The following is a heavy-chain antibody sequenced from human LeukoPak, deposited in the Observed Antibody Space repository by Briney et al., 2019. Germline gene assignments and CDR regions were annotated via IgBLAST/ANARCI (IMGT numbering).Heavy chain of an antibody. J-gene: IGHJ4*02. Sequence: SETLSLTCTVSGGSISSYYWSWIRQPPGKGLEWIGYIYYSGSTNYNPSLKSRVTISVDTSKNQFSLKLSSVTAADTAVYYCARAGSSWYDPLDYWGQGTLVTVSS. CDR1: GGSISSYY. CDR3: ARAGSSWYDPLDY. V-gene: IGHV4-59*01. CDR2: IYYSGST. D-gene: IGHD6-13*01.